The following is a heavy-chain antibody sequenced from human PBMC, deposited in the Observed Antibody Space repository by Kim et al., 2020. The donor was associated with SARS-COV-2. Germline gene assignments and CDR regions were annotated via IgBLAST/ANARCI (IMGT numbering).Heavy chain of an antibody. J-gene: IGHJ6*02. Sequence: ASVKVSCKASGYTFTGYYMHWVRQAPGQGLEWMGWINPNSGGTNYAQKFQGWVTMTRDTSISTAYMELSRLRSDDTAVYYCARDRYYRAAVAGYYYYYGMDVWGQGTTITVSS. CDR1: GYTFTGYY. CDR3: ARDRYYRAAVAGYYYYYGMDV. V-gene: IGHV1-2*04. D-gene: IGHD6-19*01. CDR2: INPNSGGT.